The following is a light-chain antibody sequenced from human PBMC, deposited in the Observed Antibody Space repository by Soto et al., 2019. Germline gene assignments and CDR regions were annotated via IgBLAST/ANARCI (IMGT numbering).Light chain of an antibody. Sequence: EIVLTQSPGTLSLSPGERATLSCRASQSVISAYLAWYQHKPGQAPRLLIYAASSRATGIPDRFGGSGSGTDFTLTISRLEPEDFAVYYCQHYSRSPPKFTFGPGTKVDIK. CDR2: AAS. V-gene: IGKV3-20*01. J-gene: IGKJ3*01. CDR3: QHYSRSPPKFT. CDR1: QSVISAY.